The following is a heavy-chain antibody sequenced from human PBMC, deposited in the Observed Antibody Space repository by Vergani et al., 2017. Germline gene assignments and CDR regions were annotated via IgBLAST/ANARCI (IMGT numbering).Heavy chain of an antibody. D-gene: IGHD3-22*01. CDR3: ARTRSKNYYVGSGYFDFFDY. Sequence: QVQLQESGPGLVKPSQILSPICTVPGCPISSYYWSWIRQPPGKGVEWIGYIYYSGCSNYNPTLKSRFTISVDTSKHQFSLKLSSVTAADTAGYYCARTRSKNYYVGSGYFDFFDYGGQGTLVTVS. CDR1: GCPISSYY. V-gene: IGHV4-59*01. CDR2: IYYSGCS. J-gene: IGHJ4*02.